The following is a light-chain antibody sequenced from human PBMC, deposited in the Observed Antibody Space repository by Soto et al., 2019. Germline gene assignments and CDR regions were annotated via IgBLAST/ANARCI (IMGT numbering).Light chain of an antibody. V-gene: IGKV3-20*01. CDR2: GAS. Sequence: EIGLTQSPGILSLSPGERATLSCRASQSVSASFLASYQQKPGQAPRLLIYGASIRATGIPDSFSGGGSETDFTITISRLEPEDFAVYYCQQYGTSPPEYTFGQGTKLEIK. J-gene: IGKJ2*01. CDR3: QQYGTSPPEYT. CDR1: QSVSASF.